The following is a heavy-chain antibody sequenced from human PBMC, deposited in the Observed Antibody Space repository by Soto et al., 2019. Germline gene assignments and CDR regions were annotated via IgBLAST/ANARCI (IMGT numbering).Heavy chain of an antibody. Sequence: DVQLVESGGGLVQPGGSLRLSCEASGFTFSSYSRNWVRQAPGKGLEWVAYIRRTGSPIYYADSVKGRFTISRDDVKNSLYLQMNSLRAEDTAVYYCVRDPEALDYWGLGTLVTVSS. J-gene: IGHJ4*02. CDR3: VRDPEALDY. CDR1: GFTFSSYS. CDR2: IRRTGSPI. V-gene: IGHV3-48*01.